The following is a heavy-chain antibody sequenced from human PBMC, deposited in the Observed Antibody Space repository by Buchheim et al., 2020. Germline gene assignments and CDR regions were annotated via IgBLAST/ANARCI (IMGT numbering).Heavy chain of an antibody. CDR1: GFTFSDYY. D-gene: IGHD3-16*01. V-gene: IGHV3-11*06. CDR2: ISTSSTYT. J-gene: IGHJ6*02. Sequence: QVQLVESGGGLVKPGGSLRLSCAASGFTFSDYYMNWIRQAPGKGLEWVSYISTSSTYTNHADSVKGRFTISRDDAKNSLYLQMNSLRAEDTAVYYCARSPRGLDYYYGMDVWGQGTT. CDR3: ARSPRGLDYYYGMDV.